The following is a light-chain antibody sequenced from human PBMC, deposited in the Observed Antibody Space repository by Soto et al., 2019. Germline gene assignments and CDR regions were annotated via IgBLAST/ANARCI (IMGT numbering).Light chain of an antibody. V-gene: IGKV3-11*01. CDR3: QQRSNWRLT. CDR1: QSVSSY. J-gene: IGKJ4*01. Sequence: EIVLTQSPATLSLSPGERATLSCRASQSVSSYLAWYQQKPGQAPRLLIYDASNRATGIAARFSGSGSGTDFTLTISSLEPEDFAVYYCQQRSNWRLTFGGGTKVDIK. CDR2: DAS.